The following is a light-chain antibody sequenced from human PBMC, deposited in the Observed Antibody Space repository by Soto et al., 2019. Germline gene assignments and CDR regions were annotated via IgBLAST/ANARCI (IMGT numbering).Light chain of an antibody. CDR2: DAS. Sequence: EIFLTQSPDTLSLSPGERATLTCRASQSVTNYIAWYQQRPGQAPRLLIYDASNRATGVPARFSGSGSGTEFTLTISSLQSEDFAVYYCQQYGSSLGVTFGGGTKVDIK. V-gene: IGKV3-11*01. J-gene: IGKJ4*01. CDR1: QSVTNY. CDR3: QQYGSSLGVT.